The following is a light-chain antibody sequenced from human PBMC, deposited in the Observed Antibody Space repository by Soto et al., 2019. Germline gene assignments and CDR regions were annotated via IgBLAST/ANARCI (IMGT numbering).Light chain of an antibody. V-gene: IGKV3-15*01. J-gene: IGKJ1*01. CDR3: HQYNNWPPWT. Sequence: ETVMTQSPGTLSVSLGERATLSCRASQSVSIHLAWYQQKPGQAPRLLIYDTSTRATGIPARFSGSGSGTEFTLTISSLQSEDFAVYYCHQYNNWPPWTFGQGTKVDIK. CDR1: QSVSIH. CDR2: DTS.